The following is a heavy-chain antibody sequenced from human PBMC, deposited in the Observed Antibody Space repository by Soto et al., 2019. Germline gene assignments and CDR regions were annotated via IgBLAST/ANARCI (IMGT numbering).Heavy chain of an antibody. Sequence: EVQLLESGGGLVQPGGSLRLSCAASGFTISSYAMSWVRQAPGKGLEWVSTISGSGGSTYYADSVKGRFTISRDNSKNTLYLQVNSLRAEDTAVYYCAKCSPRYSSGLKAYYFDYWGQGTLVTVSS. J-gene: IGHJ4*02. CDR1: GFTISSYA. CDR2: ISGSGGST. D-gene: IGHD6-19*01. CDR3: AKCSPRYSSGLKAYYFDY. V-gene: IGHV3-23*01.